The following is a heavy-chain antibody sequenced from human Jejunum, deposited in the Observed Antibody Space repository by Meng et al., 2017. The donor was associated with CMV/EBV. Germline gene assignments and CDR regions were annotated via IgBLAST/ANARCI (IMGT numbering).Heavy chain of an antibody. V-gene: IGHV3-74*01. D-gene: IGHD2-15*01. J-gene: IGHJ5*02. Sequence: LSSAASGFIFNNYWMHWVRQPPGRGLVWLSRTDNDGSDTIYADSVKGRFTASRDNARNTLYLQMNNLTDEDTAVYYCARDTPHNAFDPWGQGTLVTVSS. CDR1: GFIFNNYW. CDR3: ARDTPHNAFDP. CDR2: TDNDGSDT.